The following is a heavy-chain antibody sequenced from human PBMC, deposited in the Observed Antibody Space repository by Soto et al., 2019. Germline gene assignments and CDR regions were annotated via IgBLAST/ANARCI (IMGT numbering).Heavy chain of an antibody. Sequence: QVRLQESGPGLMKPSETLSLDCRVSGDSMIGSYWTWIRQPPGSGLQWLGYIYNSGATAYNSSLKSRITVSIDTPNNRFSLNLRSVTAADTAVYYCVRNKVTTMRFFDFWGPGKMVTVSS. CDR1: GDSMIGSY. D-gene: IGHD4-17*01. V-gene: IGHV4-59*01. CDR2: IYNSGAT. J-gene: IGHJ4*02. CDR3: VRNKVTTMRFFDF.